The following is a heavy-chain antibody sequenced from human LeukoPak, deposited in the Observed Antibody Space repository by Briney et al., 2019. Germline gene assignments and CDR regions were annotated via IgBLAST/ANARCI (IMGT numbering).Heavy chain of an antibody. D-gene: IGHD3-10*01. CDR1: GGTFSSYA. CDR3: ARVNRDYGSGMYWFDP. Sequence: ASVKVSCKASGGTFSSYAISWVRQAPGQGLEWMGGIIPIFGTANYAQKFQGRVTITTDESTSTAYMELSSLRSEDTAVYYCARVNRDYGSGMYWFDPWGQGTLVTVSS. J-gene: IGHJ5*02. CDR2: IIPIFGTA. V-gene: IGHV1-69*05.